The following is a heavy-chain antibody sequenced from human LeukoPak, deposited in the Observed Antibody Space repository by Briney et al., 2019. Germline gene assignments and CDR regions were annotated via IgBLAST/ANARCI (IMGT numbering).Heavy chain of an antibody. J-gene: IGHJ5*02. CDR2: INPNSGGT. CDR3: ATVTSSSWGNWFDP. D-gene: IGHD6-13*01. CDR1: GYTFTSYD. Sequence: ASVKVSCKASGYTFTSYDINWVRQATGQGLEWMGWINPNSGGTNYAQKFQGRVTMTRDTSISTAYMELSRLRSDDTAVYYCATVTSSSWGNWFDPWGQGTLVTVSS. V-gene: IGHV1-2*02.